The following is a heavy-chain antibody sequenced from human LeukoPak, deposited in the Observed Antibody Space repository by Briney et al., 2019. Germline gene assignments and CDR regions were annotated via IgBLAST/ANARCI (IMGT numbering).Heavy chain of an antibody. J-gene: IGHJ4*02. CDR3: ARDGADSSGWYHDFDY. D-gene: IGHD6-19*01. CDR2: IYYSGST. V-gene: IGHV4-30-4*01. CDR1: GGSLSSGDYY. Sequence: SETLSLTCTVSGGSLSSGDYYWSWIRQPPGKGLEWIGYIYYSGSTYYNPSLKSRVTISVDTSKNQFSLKLSSVTAADTAVYYCARDGADSSGWYHDFDYWGQGTLVTVSS.